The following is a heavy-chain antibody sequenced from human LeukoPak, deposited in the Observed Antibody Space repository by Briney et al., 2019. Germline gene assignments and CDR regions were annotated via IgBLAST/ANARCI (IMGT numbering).Heavy chain of an antibody. CDR1: GYTFTGYY. CDR2: INPNSGGT. CDR3: ARVITMVRGVLDP. J-gene: IGHJ5*02. Sequence: GASVKVSCKASGYTFTGYYMRWVRQAPGQGLEWMGWINPNSGGTNYAQKFQGRVTMTRDTSISTAYMELSRLRSDDTAVYYCARVITMVRGVLDPWGQGTLVTVSS. D-gene: IGHD3-10*01. V-gene: IGHV1-2*02.